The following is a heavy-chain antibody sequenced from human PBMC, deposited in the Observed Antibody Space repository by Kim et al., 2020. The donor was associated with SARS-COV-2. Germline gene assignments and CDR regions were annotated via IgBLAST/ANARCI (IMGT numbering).Heavy chain of an antibody. Sequence: GGSLRLSCAASGFTVSSNYITWVRQAPGKGLEWVSVIYSGGSTYYADSVKGRFTISRDNSKNTLYLQMNSLRAEDTAVYYCSSPYDSSAFDIWGHGTMVT. CDR2: IYSGGST. CDR1: GFTVSSNY. D-gene: IGHD3-22*01. CDR3: SSPYDSSAFDI. V-gene: IGHV3-66*01. J-gene: IGHJ3*02.